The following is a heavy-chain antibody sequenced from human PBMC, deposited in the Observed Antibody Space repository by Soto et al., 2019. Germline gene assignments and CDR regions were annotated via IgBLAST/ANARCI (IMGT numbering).Heavy chain of an antibody. CDR2: IIPIFGTA. D-gene: IGHD1-26*01. Sequence: QVQLVQSGTEVKKPGSSVKVSCKASGGTFSSYAISWVRQAPGQGLEWMGGIIPIFGTANYAQKFQGRVTITADESTSTAYMELSSLRSEDTAVYYCARAGRVGSYYYYYGMDVWGQGTTVTVSS. V-gene: IGHV1-69*12. CDR1: GGTFSSYA. CDR3: ARAGRVGSYYYYYGMDV. J-gene: IGHJ6*02.